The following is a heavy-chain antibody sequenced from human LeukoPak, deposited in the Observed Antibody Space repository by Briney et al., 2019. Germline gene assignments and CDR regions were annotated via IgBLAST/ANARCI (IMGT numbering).Heavy chain of an antibody. CDR2: ISSSSTI. D-gene: IGHD3-10*01. CDR3: ARGSAFAAFDI. J-gene: IGHJ3*02. V-gene: IGHV3-48*01. CDR1: GFTFSSYS. Sequence: GGLRLSCAASGFTFSSYSMNWVRQAPGKGLEWVSYISSSSTIYYADSVKGRFTISRDNAKNSLYLQMNSLRAEDTAVYYCARGSAFAAFDIWGQGTMVTVSS.